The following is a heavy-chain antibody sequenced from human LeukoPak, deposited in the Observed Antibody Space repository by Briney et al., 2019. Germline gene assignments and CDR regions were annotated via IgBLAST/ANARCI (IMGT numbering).Heavy chain of an antibody. V-gene: IGHV3-30*19. D-gene: IGHD3-10*01. CDR1: GFTFSSCG. J-gene: IGHJ4*02. CDR3: ARDGSGSYYLDY. CDR2: ISYDGSNK. Sequence: GGSLRLSCAASGFTFSSCGMHWVRQAPGKGLEWVAVISYDGSNKYYADSVKGRFTISRDNSKNTLYLQMNSLRAEDTAVYYCARDGSGSYYLDYWGQGTLVTVSS.